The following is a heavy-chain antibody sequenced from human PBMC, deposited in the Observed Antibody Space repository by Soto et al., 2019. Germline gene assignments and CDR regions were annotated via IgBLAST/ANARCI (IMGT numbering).Heavy chain of an antibody. CDR3: ARHCRAQESLPYYYDRSGYYYDAFDI. D-gene: IGHD3-22*01. J-gene: IGHJ3*02. Sequence: GESLKISCKGPGYSFTSYWIGWVRQMPGKGLEWMGIIYPGDSDTRYSPSFQGQVTISADKSISTAYLQWSSLKDSDTAMYYCARHCRAQESLPYYYDRSGYYYDAFDIWGQGTMVTVSS. CDR2: IYPGDSDT. CDR1: GYSFTSYW. V-gene: IGHV5-51*01.